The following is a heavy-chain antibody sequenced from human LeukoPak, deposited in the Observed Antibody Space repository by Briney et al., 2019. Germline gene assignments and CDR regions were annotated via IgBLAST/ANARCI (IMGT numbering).Heavy chain of an antibody. J-gene: IGHJ4*02. CDR3: ARTFNDSSGYFARASDH. D-gene: IGHD3-22*01. CDR1: GYTFTGYY. CDR2: INPNSGGT. Sequence: ASVKVSCKASGYTFTGYYMHWVRQAPGQGLEWMGWINPNSGGTNYAQKFQGRVTMTSDTSISTAYMELSRLRFDDTAVYYCARTFNDSSGYFARASDHWGQGTLVTVSS. V-gene: IGHV1-2*02.